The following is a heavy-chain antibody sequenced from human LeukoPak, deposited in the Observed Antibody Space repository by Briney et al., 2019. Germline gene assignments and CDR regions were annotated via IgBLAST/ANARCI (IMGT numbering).Heavy chain of an antibody. CDR1: GGSISTFS. Sequence: SETPSDTPAVSGGSISTFSWTRRRQPAGKGLEWIGRIYATGSTKYNPSLKSRVTMTVDTSKNQFSLKLSSLTAADTAVYYCWRGKYYRFGYFDSGTGNSCNSCPFWGQGTLVTVSS. CDR3: WRGKYYRFGYFDSGTGNSCNSCPF. J-gene: IGHJ4*02. V-gene: IGHV4-4*07. CDR2: IYATGST. D-gene: IGHD2-15*01.